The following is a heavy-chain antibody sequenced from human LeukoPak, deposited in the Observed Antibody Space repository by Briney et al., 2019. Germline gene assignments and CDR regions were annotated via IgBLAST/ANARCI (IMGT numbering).Heavy chain of an antibody. CDR3: ARVVVVPAASYYYYMDV. D-gene: IGHD2-2*01. Sequence: ASVKVSCKASGYTFTGYYMHWVRQAPGQGLEWMGWINPNSGGTNYAQKFQGRVTMTRDTSTSTAYMELRSLRSDDTAVYYCARVVVVPAASYYYYMDVWGKGTTVTISS. V-gene: IGHV1-2*02. J-gene: IGHJ6*03. CDR1: GYTFTGYY. CDR2: INPNSGGT.